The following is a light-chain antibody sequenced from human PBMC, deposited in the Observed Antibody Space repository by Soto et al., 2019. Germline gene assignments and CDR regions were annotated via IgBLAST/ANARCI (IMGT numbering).Light chain of an antibody. J-gene: IGLJ1*01. CDR2: KVS. CDR1: SSDIGSYHL. V-gene: IGLV2-23*02. CDR3: CSYAGSNWGYV. Sequence: QSVLTQPASVSGSPGESITISCTGTSSDIGSYHLVSWYQHQSGKAPKLIIYKVSQWPSGVSDRFSASKSGNTASLTISGLRAEAGADYYCCSYAGSNWGYVFETGPK.